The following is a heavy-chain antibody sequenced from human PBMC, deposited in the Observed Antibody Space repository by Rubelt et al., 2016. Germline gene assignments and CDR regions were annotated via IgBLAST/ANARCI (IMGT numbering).Heavy chain of an antibody. V-gene: IGHV1-2*04. CDR1: GYTFTGYY. CDR2: INPNSGGT. D-gene: IGHD6-19*01. Sequence: QVQLVQSGAEVKKPGASVKVSCQASGYTFTGYYMHWVRQAPGQGLEWMGWINPNSGGTNYAQKFQGLVTMSRDTSASTAYMGLSSLGSEDTAVYYCARVIWGSGWSNNWFDPWGQGTLVTVSS. CDR3: ARVIWGSGWSNNWFDP. J-gene: IGHJ5*02.